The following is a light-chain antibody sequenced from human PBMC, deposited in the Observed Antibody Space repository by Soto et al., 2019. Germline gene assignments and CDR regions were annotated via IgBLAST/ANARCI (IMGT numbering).Light chain of an antibody. V-gene: IGLV2-14*01. CDR1: SSDVGSYNY. J-gene: IGLJ1*01. CDR3: LSYTSSSTL. CDR2: EVS. Sequence: QSALTQPASVSGSPGQSITISCTGTSSDVGSYNYVSWYQQHPGKAPKLMIYEVSDRPSGISSRFSGSKSGNTASLTISGLQTEDEADYYCLSYTSSSTLFGTGTKVTVL.